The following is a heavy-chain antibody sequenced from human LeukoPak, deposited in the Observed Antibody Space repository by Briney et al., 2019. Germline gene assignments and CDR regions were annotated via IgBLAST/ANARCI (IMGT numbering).Heavy chain of an antibody. Sequence: SGGSLRLSCAASGFTFSSYDMHWVRQAPGKGLEWVAVIWYNGSNKYYADSVKGRFTISRDNSKNTPYLQMNSLRAEDTAVYYCARGFARFDYWGQGTLVTVSS. CDR1: GFTFSSYD. V-gene: IGHV3-33*01. J-gene: IGHJ4*02. CDR2: IWYNGSNK. CDR3: ARGFARFDY. D-gene: IGHD3-16*01.